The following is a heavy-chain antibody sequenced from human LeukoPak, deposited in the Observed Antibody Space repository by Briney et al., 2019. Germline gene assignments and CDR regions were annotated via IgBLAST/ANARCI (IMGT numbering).Heavy chain of an antibody. CDR3: AGQNIPTPHDY. J-gene: IGHJ4*02. CDR2: IYTSGST. D-gene: IGHD2-2*02. V-gene: IGHV4-61*02. CDR1: GGSISSGSYY. Sequence: SETLSLTCTVSGGSISSGSYYWSWIRQPAGKGLEWIRRIYTSGSTNYNPSLKSRVTISVDTSKNQFSLKLSSVTAADTAVYYCAGQNIPTPHDYWGQGTQVTVSS.